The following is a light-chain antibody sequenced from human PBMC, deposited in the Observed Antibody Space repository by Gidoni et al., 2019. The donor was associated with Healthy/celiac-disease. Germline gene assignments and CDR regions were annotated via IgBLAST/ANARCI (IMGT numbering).Light chain of an antibody. CDR2: DVS. V-gene: IGLV2-14*03. CDR3: SSYTSSSTRGVV. J-gene: IGLJ2*01. CDR1: SSGVGGYHY. Sequence: QSALTQPAYVSGSPGQSITISCTGTSSGVGGYHYVSWYHQHPGKAPHLMIYDVSNRPSGVSNRFSGSKSGSTASLTTSGLQAEDEADYYCSSYTSSSTRGVVFGGGTKLTVL.